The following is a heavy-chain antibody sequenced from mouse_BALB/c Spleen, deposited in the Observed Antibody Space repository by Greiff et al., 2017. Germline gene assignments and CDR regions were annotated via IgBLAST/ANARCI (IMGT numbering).Heavy chain of an antibody. CDR1: GYSITSDYA. J-gene: IGHJ4*01. CDR3: ARGVRQEFYYAMDY. V-gene: IGHV3-2*02. D-gene: IGHD2-14*01. Sequence: VQLKESGPGLVKPSQSLSLTCTVTGYSITSDYAWNWIRQFPGNKLEWMGYISYSGSTSYNPSLKRRISITRDTSKNQFFLQLNSVTTEDTATYYCARGVRQEFYYAMDYWGQGTSVTVSS. CDR2: ISYSGST.